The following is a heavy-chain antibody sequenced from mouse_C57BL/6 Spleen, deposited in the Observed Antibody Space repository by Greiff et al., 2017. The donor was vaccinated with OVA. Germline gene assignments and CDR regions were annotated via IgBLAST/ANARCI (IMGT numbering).Heavy chain of an antibody. Sequence: VKVVESGPELVKPGASVKISCKASGYAFSSSWMNWVKQRPGKGLEWIGRIYPGDGDTNYNGKFKGKATLTADKSSSTAYMQLSSLTSEDSAVYFCARAAYDYDVDYYAMDYWGQGTSVTVSS. J-gene: IGHJ4*01. CDR2: IYPGDGDT. CDR3: ARAAYDYDVDYYAMDY. V-gene: IGHV1-82*01. CDR1: GYAFSSSW. D-gene: IGHD2-4*01.